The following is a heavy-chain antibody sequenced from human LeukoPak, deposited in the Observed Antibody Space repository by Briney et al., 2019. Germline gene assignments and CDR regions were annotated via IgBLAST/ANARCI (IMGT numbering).Heavy chain of an antibody. CDR3: AKDRNVVVPAEGGYFDY. CDR2: ISGSGGST. J-gene: IGHJ4*02. Sequence: PGGSLRLSCAASGFTFSSYAMSWVRQAPGKGLEWVSAISGSGGSTHYADSVKGRFTISRDNSKNTLYLQMNSLRAEDTAVYYCAKDRNVVVPAEGGYFDYWGQGTLVTVSS. CDR1: GFTFSSYA. V-gene: IGHV3-23*01. D-gene: IGHD2-2*01.